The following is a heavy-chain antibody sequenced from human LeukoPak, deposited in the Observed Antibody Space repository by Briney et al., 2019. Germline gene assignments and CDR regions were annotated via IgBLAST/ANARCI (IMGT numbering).Heavy chain of an antibody. Sequence: SVKVSCKASGGTFSSYAISWVRQAPGQGLEWMGGIIPIFGTANYAQKFQGRVTITADESTSTAYMELSSLRSEDTAVYYCATAHYYDSSGYYVNYYYYGMDVWGQGTTVTVSS. D-gene: IGHD3-22*01. CDR3: ATAHYYDSSGYYVNYYYYGMDV. CDR1: GGTFSSYA. J-gene: IGHJ6*02. CDR2: IIPIFGTA. V-gene: IGHV1-69*01.